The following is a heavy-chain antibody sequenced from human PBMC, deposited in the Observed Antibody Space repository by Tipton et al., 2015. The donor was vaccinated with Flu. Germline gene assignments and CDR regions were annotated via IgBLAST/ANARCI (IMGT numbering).Heavy chain of an antibody. J-gene: IGHJ4*02. CDR1: DDSISTHY. V-gene: IGHV4-59*11. Sequence: LRLSCTVSDDSISTHYFSWFRQPPGKGLEWIGYIYNAWNTNYNPSLKSRVTISADTSKKQLFLKLWSVTAADTAVYFCARRGYLGRSYDDWGQGVLVNVSS. CDR3: ARRGYLGRSYDD. CDR2: IYNAWNT. D-gene: IGHD3-16*02.